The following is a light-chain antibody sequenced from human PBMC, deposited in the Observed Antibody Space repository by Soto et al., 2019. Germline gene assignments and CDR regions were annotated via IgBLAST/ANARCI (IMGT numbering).Light chain of an antibody. V-gene: IGKV1-39*01. CDR2: AAS. CDR1: QSISTN. J-gene: IGKJ4*01. CDR3: QQSNSIPLT. Sequence: DIQMTQSPSSLSASVGDRITITCRASQSISTNLNWYQQKPGNAPEFLIYAASYLQSGVPSRFSGRGSGTDFTLTISSLQPEDFGTYYCQQSNSIPLTFGGGTRVEI.